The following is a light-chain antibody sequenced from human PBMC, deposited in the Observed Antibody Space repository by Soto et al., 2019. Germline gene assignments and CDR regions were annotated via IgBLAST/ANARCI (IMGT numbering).Light chain of an antibody. Sequence: QSVLTQPPSASGSPGQSVTISCTGTNSDVGGYHSVSWYQQHPGKAPKLLIYEVSKRPSGVPDRFSGSKSGSTASLTVSGLQAEDEADYYSSSYAGRSHLLFGGGTKLTVL. J-gene: IGLJ2*01. V-gene: IGLV2-8*01. CDR2: EVS. CDR1: NSDVGGYHS. CDR3: SSYAGRSHLL.